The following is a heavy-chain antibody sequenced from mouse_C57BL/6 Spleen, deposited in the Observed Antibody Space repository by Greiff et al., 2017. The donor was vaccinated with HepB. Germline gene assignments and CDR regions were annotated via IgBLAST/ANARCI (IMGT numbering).Heavy chain of an antibody. D-gene: IGHD2-4*01. Sequence: QVQLQQSGPELVKPGASVKISCKASGYAFSSSWMNWVKQRPGKGLEWIGRIYPGDGDTNYNGKFKGKATLTADKSSSTAYMQLSSLTSEDSAVYFCAREGDDYVPWFAYWGQGTLVTVSA. V-gene: IGHV1-82*01. CDR1: GYAFSSSW. CDR3: AREGDDYVPWFAY. CDR2: IYPGDGDT. J-gene: IGHJ3*01.